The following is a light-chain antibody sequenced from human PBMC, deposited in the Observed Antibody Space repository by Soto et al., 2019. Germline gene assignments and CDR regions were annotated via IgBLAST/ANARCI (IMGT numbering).Light chain of an antibody. J-gene: IGLJ1*01. CDR2: DVS. V-gene: IGLV2-14*01. CDR3: GSYTTSSNYV. Sequence: QSVLTQPASVSGSPGQSITISCTGTSSDVGAYNYVSWYQQHPAKAPHLMIYDVSHRPSGVSHRFSGSKSGNTASRTISGLQAEDEVDYYCGSYTTSSNYVFGTGTKFTVL. CDR1: SSDVGAYNY.